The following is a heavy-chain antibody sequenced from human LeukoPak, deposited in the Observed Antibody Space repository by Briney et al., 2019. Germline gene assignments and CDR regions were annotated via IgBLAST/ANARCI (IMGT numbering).Heavy chain of an antibody. V-gene: IGHV4-59*01. J-gene: IGHJ4*02. CDR2: IYYSGST. D-gene: IGHD4-23*01. CDR1: GGSISSYY. CDR3: ARGGNSEPYYFDY. Sequence: SETLSLTCTVSGGSISSYYWSWIRQPPGKGLEWIGYIYYSGSTNYNPSLKSRITISVDTSKNQFSLKLSSVTAADTAVYYCARGGNSEPYYFDYWGQGTLVTVSS.